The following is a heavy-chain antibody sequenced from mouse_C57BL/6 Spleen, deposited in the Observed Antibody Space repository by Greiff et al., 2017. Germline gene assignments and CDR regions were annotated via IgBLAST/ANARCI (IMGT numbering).Heavy chain of an antibody. CDR3: SVRAGAD. CDR1: GYTFTSYW. J-gene: IGHJ2*02. CDR2: IDPSDSYT. D-gene: IGHD1-1*01. Sequence: QVQLQQPGAELVMPGASVKLSCKASGYTFTSYWMHWVKQRPGQGLEWIGEIDPSDSYTNYNQQFKGKSTLTVDKSSSTAYMQLSSLASEDSAVYYWSVRAGADWGQSTSRTVSS. V-gene: IGHV1-69*01.